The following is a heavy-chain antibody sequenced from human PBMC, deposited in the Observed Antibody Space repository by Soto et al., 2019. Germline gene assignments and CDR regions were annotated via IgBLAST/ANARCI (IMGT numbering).Heavy chain of an antibody. CDR2: INHSGST. V-gene: IGHV4-34*01. J-gene: IGHJ4*02. Sequence: PSETLSLTCAVYGESFSGYYWIWIRQPPGKGLEWIGEINHSGSTNYNPSLKSRVTISVDTSKNQFSLKLSSVTAADTAVYYCARAPIRYFDWLIDYWGQGTQVTVSS. CDR3: ARAPIRYFDWLIDY. D-gene: IGHD3-9*01. CDR1: GESFSGYY.